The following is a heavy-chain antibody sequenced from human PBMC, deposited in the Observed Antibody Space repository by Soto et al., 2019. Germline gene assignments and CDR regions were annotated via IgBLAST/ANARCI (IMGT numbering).Heavy chain of an antibody. CDR2: ISTYNANT. Sequence: ASVKVSCKASGYTFLSYGISWVRQAPGQGLQWMGWISTYNANTNCTQKLQGRVTMTTDTSTSTVYMELRSLRSDDTAVYYCARDLAYCGGDCYPIDYWGQGTLVTVSS. CDR3: ARDLAYCGGDCYPIDY. V-gene: IGHV1-18*01. J-gene: IGHJ4*02. CDR1: GYTFLSYG. D-gene: IGHD2-21*02.